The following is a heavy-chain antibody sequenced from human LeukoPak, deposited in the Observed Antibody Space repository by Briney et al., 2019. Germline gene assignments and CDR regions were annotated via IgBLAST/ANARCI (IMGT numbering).Heavy chain of an antibody. D-gene: IGHD6-13*01. CDR3: ARGGGIALAGTRFDF. CDR1: GGTFSSYA. J-gene: IGHJ4*02. Sequence: ASVKVSCKASGGTFSSYAISWVRQAPGQGLEWMGWINPNGGGTTYAQKFQARVTMARDTPITTVHMELSSLRSDDTAVYYCARGGGIALAGTRFDFWGRGTLVTVSS. CDR2: INPNGGGT. V-gene: IGHV1-2*02.